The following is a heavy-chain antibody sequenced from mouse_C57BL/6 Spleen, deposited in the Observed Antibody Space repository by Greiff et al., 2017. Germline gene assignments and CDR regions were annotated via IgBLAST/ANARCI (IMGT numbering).Heavy chain of an antibody. J-gene: IGHJ3*01. D-gene: IGHD1-1*01. CDR2: IYPGDGDT. CDR3: ARPPHYGSSKAWFAY. CDR1: GYAFSSSW. Sequence: QVQLQQSGPELVKPGASVKISCKASGYAFSSSWMNWVKQRPGKGLEWIGRIYPGDGDTNYNGKFKGKDTLTADQSSSTAYMQLSSLTSEDSAVYFCARPPHYGSSKAWFAYWGQGTLVTVSA. V-gene: IGHV1-82*01.